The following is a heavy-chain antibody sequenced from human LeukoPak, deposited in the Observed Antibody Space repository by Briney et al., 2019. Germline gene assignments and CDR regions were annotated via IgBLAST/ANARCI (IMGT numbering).Heavy chain of an antibody. V-gene: IGHV1-46*01. Sequence: GASVKVSCKASGYTFTTYYMHWVRQAPAQGLEWMGLINPSGGSTTYAQKFQGRVTMTRDTSTSTVYMELSSLTSEDTAVYYCARDPWDYDSSGYYYDCWGQGTLVTVSS. CDR1: GYTFTTYY. D-gene: IGHD3-22*01. J-gene: IGHJ4*02. CDR3: ARDPWDYDSSGYYYDC. CDR2: INPSGGST.